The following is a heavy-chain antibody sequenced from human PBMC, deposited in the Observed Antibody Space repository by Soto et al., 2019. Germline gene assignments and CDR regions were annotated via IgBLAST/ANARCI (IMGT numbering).Heavy chain of an antibody. Sequence: QVQLVQSGAEVKEPGASVKVSCKASGSTFTNYGFSWVRQAPGQGLEWMGWVNAYTGDTNYAQQLQGRVTMTTDTSTSTAYIELRSLRSDDTAVYYCARGGYINYVDYWGQGTLVTVSS. CDR3: ARGGYINYVDY. V-gene: IGHV1-18*01. J-gene: IGHJ4*02. CDR2: VNAYTGDT. CDR1: GSTFTNYG. D-gene: IGHD4-4*01.